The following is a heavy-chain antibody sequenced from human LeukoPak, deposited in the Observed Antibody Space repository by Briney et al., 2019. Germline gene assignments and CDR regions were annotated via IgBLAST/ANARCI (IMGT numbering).Heavy chain of an antibody. D-gene: IGHD6-19*01. CDR1: GFTFSSYG. V-gene: IGHV3-30*18. CDR2: ISYDGSNK. Sequence: GGSLRLSCAASGFTFSSYGMHWVRQAPDKGLERVAAISYDGSNKYYADSVKGRFTISRDNSKNTLYLQMNSLRAEDTAVYYCAKDSIAVAGYYYYGMDVWGQGTTVTVSS. CDR3: AKDSIAVAGYYYYGMDV. J-gene: IGHJ6*02.